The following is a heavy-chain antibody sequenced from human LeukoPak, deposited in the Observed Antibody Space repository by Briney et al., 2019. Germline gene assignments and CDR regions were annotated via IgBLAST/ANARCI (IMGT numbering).Heavy chain of an antibody. V-gene: IGHV7-4-1*02. D-gene: IGHD2-2*02. J-gene: IGHJ5*02. CDR2: INTNTGNP. Sequence: ASVKVSCKASGYTFTSYAMNWVRQAPGQGLEWMGWINTNTGNPTYARGFTGRFVFSLDTSVSTAYLQISSLKAEDTAVYYCARDRDCSSTSCYNYNMWFDPWGQGTLVTVSS. CDR1: GYTFTSYA. CDR3: ARDRDCSSTSCYNYNMWFDP.